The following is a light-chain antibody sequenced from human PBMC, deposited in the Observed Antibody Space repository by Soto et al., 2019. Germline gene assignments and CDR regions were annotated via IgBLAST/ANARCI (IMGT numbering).Light chain of an antibody. CDR3: QQYNSYPLT. CDR1: QAIGSW. V-gene: IGKV1D-16*01. CDR2: DAS. Sequence: DIQMTQSPSSLSASVGDRVTITCRASQAIGSWLAWYQQKPGKAPTSLIYDASNLQTGVPSRFSGSGSGTDFTLTISGLQPEDSATYYCQQYNSYPLTFGGGTMVEIK. J-gene: IGKJ4*01.